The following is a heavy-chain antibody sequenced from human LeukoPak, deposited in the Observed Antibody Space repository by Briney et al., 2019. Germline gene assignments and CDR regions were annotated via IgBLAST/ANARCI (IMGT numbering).Heavy chain of an antibody. CDR1: GVSISSYY. D-gene: IGHD3-16*01. CDR3: ARVRGSIYYYYYYMDV. Sequence: SETPSLTCTVSGVSISSYYWSWIRQPPGKGLEWIGYIYYSGSTNYNPSLKSRVTISVDTSKNQFSLKLSSVTAADTAVYYCARVRGSIYYYYYYMDVWGKGTTVTVSS. V-gene: IGHV4-59*01. CDR2: IYYSGST. J-gene: IGHJ6*03.